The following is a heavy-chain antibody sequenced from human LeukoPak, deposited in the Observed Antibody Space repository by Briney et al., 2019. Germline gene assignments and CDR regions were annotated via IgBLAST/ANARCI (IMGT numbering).Heavy chain of an antibody. CDR1: GFTFSSYA. D-gene: IGHD3-10*01. CDR2: ISYDGSNK. CDR3: AKLSITMVRGVIGPFDY. V-gene: IGHV3-30*04. J-gene: IGHJ4*02. Sequence: PGRSLRLSCAASGFTFSSYAMHWVSQAQGKGLEWVAVISYDGSNKYYADSVKGRFTISRDNSKNTLYLQMNSLRAEDTAVYYCAKLSITMVRGVIGPFDYWGQGTLVTVSS.